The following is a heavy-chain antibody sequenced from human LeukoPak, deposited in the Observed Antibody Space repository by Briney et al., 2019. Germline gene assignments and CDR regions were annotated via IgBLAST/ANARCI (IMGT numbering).Heavy chain of an antibody. J-gene: IGHJ4*02. CDR3: ASVGWLSDY. Sequence: PSETLSLTCAVYGGSFSGYYWSWIRQPPGKGLEWIGEINHSGSTNYNPSLKSRVTISVDTSKNQFSLKLSSVTAADTAVYYCASVGWLSDYWGQGALVTVSS. CDR2: INHSGST. D-gene: IGHD3-9*01. CDR1: GGSFSGYY. V-gene: IGHV4-34*01.